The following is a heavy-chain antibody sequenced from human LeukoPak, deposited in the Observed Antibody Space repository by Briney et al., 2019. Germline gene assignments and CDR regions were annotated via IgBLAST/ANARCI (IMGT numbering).Heavy chain of an antibody. CDR1: GYTFTGYY. D-gene: IGHD3-22*01. CDR3: VRESGGYYGGAFDY. Sequence: ASVKVSCKASGYTFTGYYMHWVRQAPGQGLEWMGWINPNSGGTNYAQNLQGRVTMTTDTSTGTAYMELRSLRSDDTAVYYCVRESGGYYGGAFDYWGQGTLVTVSS. CDR2: INPNSGGT. J-gene: IGHJ4*02. V-gene: IGHV1-2*02.